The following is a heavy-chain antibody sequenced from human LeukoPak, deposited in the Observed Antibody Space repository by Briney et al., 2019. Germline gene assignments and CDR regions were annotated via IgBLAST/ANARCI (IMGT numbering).Heavy chain of an antibody. V-gene: IGHV1-8*02. CDR1: GYTFTSYY. D-gene: IGHD2-2*01. Sequence: ASVKVSCKASGYTFTSYYMHWVRQAPGQGLEWMGWMNPNSGNTGYAQKFQGRVTMTRNTSISTAYMELSSLRSEDTAVYYCARGGRAYCSSTSCHDAFDIWGQGTMVTVSS. CDR3: ARGGRAYCSSTSCHDAFDI. J-gene: IGHJ3*02. CDR2: MNPNSGNT.